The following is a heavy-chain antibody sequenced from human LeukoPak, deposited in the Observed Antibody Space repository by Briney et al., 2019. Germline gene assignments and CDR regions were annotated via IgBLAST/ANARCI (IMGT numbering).Heavy chain of an antibody. CDR1: GFTFSSYN. Sequence: GGSLRLSCAASGFTFSSYNMNWVRQAPGMRLERVSSISTVSKYIYYVDSVKGRFTISRDNAKNSLYLQMNSLRAEDTAVYYCARVFDGYYYDYWGQGTLVTVSS. J-gene: IGHJ4*02. V-gene: IGHV3-21*01. D-gene: IGHD5-24*01. CDR2: ISTVSKYI. CDR3: ARVFDGYYYDY.